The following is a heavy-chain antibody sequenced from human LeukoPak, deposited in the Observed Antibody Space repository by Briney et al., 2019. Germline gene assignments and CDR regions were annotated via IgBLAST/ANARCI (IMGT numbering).Heavy chain of an antibody. CDR1: GYTFTSYD. J-gene: IGHJ4*02. V-gene: IGHV1-18*01. CDR2: ISVYNGNT. Sequence: ASVKVSCKASGYTFTSYDISWVRQAPGQGLEWMGWISVYNGNTNYAQKFQGRVTMTTDTSTSTAYMELRSLRSDDTAVYYCATSGYSYGYAIDYWGQGTLVTVSS. CDR3: ATSGYSYGYAIDY. D-gene: IGHD5-18*01.